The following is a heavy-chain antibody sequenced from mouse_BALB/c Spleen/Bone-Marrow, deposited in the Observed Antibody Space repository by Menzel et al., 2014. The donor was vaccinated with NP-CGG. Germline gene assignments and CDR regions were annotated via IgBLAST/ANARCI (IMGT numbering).Heavy chain of an antibody. Sequence: EVKLQESGGGLVQPGGSRKLSCAASGFTFSSFGMHWVRQAPEKGLEWVAYISSGSGTIYYADTVKGRFTISRDNPKNTLFLQMTSLRSEDTAMYYCARWGYYYAMDYWGQGTSVTVSS. V-gene: IGHV5-17*02. CDR3: ARWGYYYAMDY. CDR2: ISSGSGTI. CDR1: GFTFSSFG. J-gene: IGHJ4*01.